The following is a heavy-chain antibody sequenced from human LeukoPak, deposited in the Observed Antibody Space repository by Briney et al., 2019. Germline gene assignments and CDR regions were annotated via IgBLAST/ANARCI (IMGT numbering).Heavy chain of an antibody. D-gene: IGHD3-10*01. CDR1: GGSISSYY. J-gene: IGHJ6*03. Sequence: SETLSLTCTVSGGSISSYYWSWIRQPAGKGLEWIGRIDTSGNTNYNPSLKSRVTMSLDTSKNQFSLEVMSVTAADTAVYYCARAASGDAVYYYGSGRRYYYYYMDVWGKGTTVTISS. V-gene: IGHV4-4*07. CDR2: IDTSGNT. CDR3: ARAASGDAVYYYGSGRRYYYYYMDV.